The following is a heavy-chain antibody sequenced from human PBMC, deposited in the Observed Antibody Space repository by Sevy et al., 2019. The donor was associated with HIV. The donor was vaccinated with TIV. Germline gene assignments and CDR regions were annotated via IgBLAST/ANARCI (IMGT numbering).Heavy chain of an antibody. CDR2: LFFGCGEI. CDR3: AREGCTKPHDY. V-gene: IGHV3-23*01. J-gene: IGHJ4*02. D-gene: IGHD2-8*01. Sequence: GSLRLSCAASGFTFSKYSMSWVRQPPGKGLEWVSTLFFGCGEINYADSVKGRLTISRDNSKSSGYLQMNNLGPEDTAVYYCAREGCTKPHDYWGQGTLVTVSS. CDR1: GFTFSKYS.